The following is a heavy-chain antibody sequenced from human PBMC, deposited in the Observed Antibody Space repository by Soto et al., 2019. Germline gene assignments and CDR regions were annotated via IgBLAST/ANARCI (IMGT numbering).Heavy chain of an antibody. Sequence: SETLSLTCAVYGGSFSGYYWSWIRQPPGKGLEWIGEINHSGSTNDNPSLKSRVTISVDTSKNQFSRKLSSVTAADTAVYYCARGRGSTSGYYYYYYGMDVWGQGTTVTVS. CDR1: GGSFSGYY. J-gene: IGHJ6*02. V-gene: IGHV4-34*01. D-gene: IGHD2-2*01. CDR3: ARGRGSTSGYYYYYYGMDV. CDR2: INHSGST.